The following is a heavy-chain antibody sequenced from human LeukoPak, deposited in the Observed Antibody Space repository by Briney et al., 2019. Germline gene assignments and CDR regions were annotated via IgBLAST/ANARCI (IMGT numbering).Heavy chain of an antibody. CDR3: EREYYDILTGPDAFDI. Sequence: GGSLRLSCAASGFTVSSNYMSWVRQAPGKGLEWVSVIYSGGSTYYADSVKGRFTISRDNSKNTLYLQMNSLRAEDTAVYYCEREYYDILTGPDAFDIWGQGTMVTVSS. CDR1: GFTVSSNY. V-gene: IGHV3-66*01. J-gene: IGHJ3*02. CDR2: IYSGGST. D-gene: IGHD3-9*01.